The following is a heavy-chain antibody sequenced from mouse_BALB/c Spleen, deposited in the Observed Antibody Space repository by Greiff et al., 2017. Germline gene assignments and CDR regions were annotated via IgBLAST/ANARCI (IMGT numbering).Heavy chain of an antibody. V-gene: IGHV1-82*01. CDR1: GYAFSSSW. CDR2: IYPGDGDT. J-gene: IGHJ2*01. CDR3: ASITTATEFDY. D-gene: IGHD1-2*01. Sequence: QVQLQQSGPELVKPGASVKISCKASGYAFSSSWMNWVKQRPGQGLEWIGRIYPGDGDTNYNGKFKGKATLTADKSSSTAYMQLSSLTSVDSAVYFCASITTATEFDYWGQGTTLTVSS.